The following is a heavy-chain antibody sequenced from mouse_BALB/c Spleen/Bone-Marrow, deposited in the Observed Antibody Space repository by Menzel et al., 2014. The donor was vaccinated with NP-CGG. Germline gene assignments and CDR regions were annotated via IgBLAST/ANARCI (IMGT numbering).Heavy chain of an antibody. V-gene: IGHV1S127*01. CDR3: TRGDYDWYFDV. D-gene: IGHD2-4*01. Sequence: QVQLQQSGAELVKPGASVKMSCKASGYTFTIYWMHWVKQRPGQGLEWIGVIDPSDSYTSYNQKFKGKATLTVDTSSSTAYMQLSGLTSEDSAVYYCTRGDYDWYFDVWGAGTTVTVSS. CDR2: IDPSDSYT. CDR1: GYTFTIYW. J-gene: IGHJ1*01.